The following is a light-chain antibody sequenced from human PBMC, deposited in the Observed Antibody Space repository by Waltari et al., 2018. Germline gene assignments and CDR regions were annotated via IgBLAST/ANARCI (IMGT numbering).Light chain of an antibody. CDR3: MIWHSSAWV. J-gene: IGLJ3*02. CDR1: SGINVGRYR. Sequence: QAVLTQPSSLSASPVASASLTCTLRSGINVGRYRLYWYQQKPGSPPQYLLRYKSDSDKQQGSGVPSSFSGSKDASANAGILLISGLQSEDEADYYCMIWHSSAWVFGGGTKLTVL. V-gene: IGLV5-45*03. CDR2: YKSDSDK.